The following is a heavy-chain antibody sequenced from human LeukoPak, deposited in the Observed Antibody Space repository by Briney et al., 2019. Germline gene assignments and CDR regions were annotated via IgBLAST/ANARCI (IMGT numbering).Heavy chain of an antibody. CDR3: ARTGLNAFDI. V-gene: IGHV4-30-2*01. Sequence: SEILSLTCAVSGGSISSGGYSWSWIRQPPGKGLEWIGYIYHSGSTYYNPSLKSRVTISVDRSKNQFSLKLSSVTAADTAVYYCARTGLNAFDIWGQGTMVTVSS. D-gene: IGHD3-10*01. CDR2: IYHSGST. CDR1: GGSISSGGYS. J-gene: IGHJ3*02.